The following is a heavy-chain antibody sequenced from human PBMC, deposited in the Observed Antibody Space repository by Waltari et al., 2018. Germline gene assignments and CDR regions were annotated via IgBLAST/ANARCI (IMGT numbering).Heavy chain of an antibody. Sequence: QVQLVQSGAEVKNPGASVKVSCKASGYTFTSSAMPWVRQAPGQRLEWMGWINAGNGNTKYSQKFQGRVTITRDTSASTAYMELSSLRSEDTAVYYCARDKAPSAIKAYAFDIWGQGTMVTVSS. CDR2: INAGNGNT. V-gene: IGHV1-3*01. CDR1: GYTFTSSA. J-gene: IGHJ3*02. CDR3: ARDKAPSAIKAYAFDI.